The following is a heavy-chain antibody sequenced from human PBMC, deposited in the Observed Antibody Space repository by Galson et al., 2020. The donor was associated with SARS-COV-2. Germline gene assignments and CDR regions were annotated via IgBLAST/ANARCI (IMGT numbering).Heavy chain of an antibody. CDR1: GFTFSSYG. J-gene: IGHJ4*02. Sequence: GGSLRLSCAASGFTFSSYGMHWVRQAPGKGLEWVAVIWYAGSNQYYADSVKGRFTISRDNSKNTLYLQMNSLRAADTAVYYCAKEGLVVVPAAMDALGGLGYWGQGTLVTVSS. V-gene: IGHV3-33*06. D-gene: IGHD2-2*01. CDR2: IWYAGSNQ. CDR3: AKEGLVVVPAAMDALGGLGY.